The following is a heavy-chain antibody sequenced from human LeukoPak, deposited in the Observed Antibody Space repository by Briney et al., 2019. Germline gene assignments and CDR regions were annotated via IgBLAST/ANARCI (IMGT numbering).Heavy chain of an antibody. Sequence: GGSLRLPCAASGFTFSSYAMSWVRQAPGKGLEWVSAISGSGGSTYYADSVKGRFTISRDNSKNTLYLQMNSLRAEDTAVYYCAKAGSSWYRNWFDPWGQGTLVTVSS. D-gene: IGHD6-13*01. CDR2: ISGSGGST. CDR3: AKAGSSWYRNWFDP. V-gene: IGHV3-23*01. CDR1: GFTFSSYA. J-gene: IGHJ5*02.